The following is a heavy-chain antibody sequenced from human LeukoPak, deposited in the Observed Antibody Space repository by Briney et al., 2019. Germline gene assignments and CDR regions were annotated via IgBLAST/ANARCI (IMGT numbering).Heavy chain of an antibody. J-gene: IGHJ4*02. CDR2: IYPSGST. CDR1: GYSISSGYY. Sequence: SETLSLTCAVSGYSISSGYYWGWIRQPPGKGLEWIGRIYPSGSTYYNPSLKSRVTISIDKSKNQFSVGLTSVTAADTAVYYCARDRSGYSEYYFDYWGQGSLVTVSS. D-gene: IGHD5-12*01. V-gene: IGHV4-38-2*02. CDR3: ARDRSGYSEYYFDY.